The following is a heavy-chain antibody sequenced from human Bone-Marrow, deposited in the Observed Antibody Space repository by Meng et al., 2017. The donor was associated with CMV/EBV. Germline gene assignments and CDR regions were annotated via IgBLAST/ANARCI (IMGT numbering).Heavy chain of an antibody. Sequence: GSLRLSCAVYGGSFSGYYWSWIRQPPGKGLEWIGEINHSGSTNYNPSLKSRVTISVDTSKNQFSLKLSSVTAADTAVYYCARNSLLPAAITYYSGMDVWGQGTTVTVSS. J-gene: IGHJ6*02. V-gene: IGHV4-34*01. CDR1: GGSFSGYY. CDR2: INHSGST. D-gene: IGHD2-2*01. CDR3: ARNSLLPAAITYYSGMDV.